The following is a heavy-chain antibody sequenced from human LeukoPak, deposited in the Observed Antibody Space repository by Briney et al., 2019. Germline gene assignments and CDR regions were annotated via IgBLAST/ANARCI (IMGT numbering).Heavy chain of an antibody. V-gene: IGHV4-59*01. Sequence: RPSETLSLTCTVSGGSISSYYWSWIRQPPGKGLEWIGYIYYSGSTNYNPSLKSRVTMSVDTSKNQFSLKLGSVTAADAAVYYCARDRRYYDSRGYYGGFDYWGRGTLATVSS. CDR1: GGSISSYY. D-gene: IGHD3-22*01. CDR3: ARDRRYYDSRGYYGGFDY. CDR2: IYYSGST. J-gene: IGHJ4*02.